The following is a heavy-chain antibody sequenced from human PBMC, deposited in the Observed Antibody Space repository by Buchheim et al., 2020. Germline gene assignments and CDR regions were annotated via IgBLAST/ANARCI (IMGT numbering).Heavy chain of an antibody. D-gene: IGHD2-15*01. J-gene: IGHJ4*02. CDR1: GFTFSNYR. CDR2: ITGDGSDI. V-gene: IGHV3-74*01. Sequence: EVQLVESGGGLVQPGGSLRLSCAASGFTFSNYRVHWVRQVPGKGLVWVSRITGDGSDIVYADSVKGRFTISRENAKNNLYLQMDSLRAEDTAVYYCTRDGGNGRLFDYWGQGTL. CDR3: TRDGGNGRLFDY.